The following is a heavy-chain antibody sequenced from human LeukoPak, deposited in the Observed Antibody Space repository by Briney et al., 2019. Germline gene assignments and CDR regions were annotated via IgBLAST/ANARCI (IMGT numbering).Heavy chain of an antibody. Sequence: GGSLRLSCAASGFTFSSYEMNWVRQAPGKGLEWVSYISSSGSTIYYADSVKGRFTISRDNAKNSLYLQMNSLRAEDTAVYYCAELGITMIRGVWGKGTTVTVSS. J-gene: IGHJ6*04. CDR3: AELGITMIRGV. D-gene: IGHD3-22*01. CDR2: ISSSGSTI. CDR1: GFTFSSYE. V-gene: IGHV3-48*03.